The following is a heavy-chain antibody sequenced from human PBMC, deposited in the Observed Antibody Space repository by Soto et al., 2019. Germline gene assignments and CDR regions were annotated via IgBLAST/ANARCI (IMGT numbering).Heavy chain of an antibody. J-gene: IGHJ6*02. CDR3: ARDRAYYGSGSYLASYYYYGMDV. D-gene: IGHD3-10*01. CDR1: GFTFSSYG. Sequence: GGSLRLSCAASGFTFSSYGMHWVRQAPGKGLEWVAVIWYDGSNKYYADSVKGRFTISRDNSKITLYLQMNSLRAEDTAVYYFARDRAYYGSGSYLASYYYYGMDVWGQGTTVTVSS. V-gene: IGHV3-33*01. CDR2: IWYDGSNK.